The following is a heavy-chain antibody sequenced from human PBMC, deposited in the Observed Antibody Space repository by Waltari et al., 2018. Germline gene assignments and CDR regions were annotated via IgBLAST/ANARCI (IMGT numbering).Heavy chain of an antibody. CDR1: GYNFTASW. D-gene: IGHD6-25*01. CDR2: MYSGDSDT. V-gene: IGHV5-51*01. CDR3: ATMPNVAASGTSSYFFDF. Sequence: EVQLVQSGAEVKKPGESLRISCKTSGYNFTASWIGWVRRAPGKGLEYVAIMYSGDSDTRYGPSFEGQVTISVDKSITTAYLQWSSLKASDSAIYYCATMPNVAASGTSSYFFDFWGQGTLLTVST. J-gene: IGHJ4*02.